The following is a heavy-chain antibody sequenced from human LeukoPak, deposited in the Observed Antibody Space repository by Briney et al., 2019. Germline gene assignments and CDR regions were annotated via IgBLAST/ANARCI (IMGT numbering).Heavy chain of an antibody. V-gene: IGHV1-2*02. D-gene: IGHD6-13*01. CDR1: GYTFTGYY. CDR3: ASSSRATSNWFDP. Sequence: VASVKVSCKASGYTFTGYYMHWVRQAPGQGLEWMGWINPNSGGTNYAQKFQGRVTMTRDTSISTAYMELSRLRSDDTAVHYCASSSRATSNWFDPWGQGTLVTVSS. J-gene: IGHJ5*02. CDR2: INPNSGGT.